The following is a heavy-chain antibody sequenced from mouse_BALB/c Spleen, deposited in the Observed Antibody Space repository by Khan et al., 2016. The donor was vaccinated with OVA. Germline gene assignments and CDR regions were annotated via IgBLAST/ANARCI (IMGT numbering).Heavy chain of an antibody. Sequence: VQLQQSGAELVKPGASVKLSCTASGFTIKDTYIHWVKRRPEQGLEWIGRITPANGNTEYDPKFQGKATMRADTSSNPAYLQFSSLTSEDTAVYYCVRPSYDPRNFEVWGAGTTVTVSS. CDR1: GFTIKDTY. V-gene: IGHV14-3*02. CDR3: VRPSYDPRNFEV. CDR2: ITPANGNT. J-gene: IGHJ1*01. D-gene: IGHD2-3*01.